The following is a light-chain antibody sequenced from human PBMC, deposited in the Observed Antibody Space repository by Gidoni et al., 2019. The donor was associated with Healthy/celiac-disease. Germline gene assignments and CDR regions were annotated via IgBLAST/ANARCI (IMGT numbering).Light chain of an antibody. CDR3: QAWDSSTGVV. CDR1: TLGDKY. J-gene: IGLJ2*01. CDR2: QDS. V-gene: IGLV3-1*01. Sequence: SYELTQPTSVSVSPGQTASITCSGDTLGDKYACWYQQKPGQSPVLVIYQDSKRPSGIPERFSGSNSGNTATLTISGTQAMDEADYYCQAWDSSTGVVFGGGTKLTVL.